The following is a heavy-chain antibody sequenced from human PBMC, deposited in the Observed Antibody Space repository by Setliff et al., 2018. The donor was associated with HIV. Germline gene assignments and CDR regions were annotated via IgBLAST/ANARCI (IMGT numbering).Heavy chain of an antibody. Sequence: PGGSPRLSCVASGFTFDTYEVNWVRQAPGKGLEWVSYISGGGTTIFYADSVKGRFTMSRDNAKNLVYLQLNSLRAEDTAVYYCARLGRYQMPLYSFYGMDVWGLGTTVTVSS. V-gene: IGHV3-48*03. J-gene: IGHJ6*02. D-gene: IGHD2-2*01. CDR3: ARLGRYQMPLYSFYGMDV. CDR2: ISGGGTTI. CDR1: GFTFDTYE.